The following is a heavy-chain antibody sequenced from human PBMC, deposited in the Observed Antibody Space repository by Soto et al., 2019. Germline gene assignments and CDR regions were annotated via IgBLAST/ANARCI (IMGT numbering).Heavy chain of an antibody. J-gene: IGHJ4*02. CDR1: GGSLSRYY. CDR3: ARHSRYDILTGSLFDY. Sequence: SETLSLTCTVSGGSLSRYYWSLIPPPPGKGLEWIGYIYYSGSTNYNPSLKSRVTISVDTSKNQFSLKLSSVTAADTAVYYCARHSRYDILTGSLFDYWGQGTLVTVSS. V-gene: IGHV4-59*08. D-gene: IGHD3-9*01. CDR2: IYYSGST.